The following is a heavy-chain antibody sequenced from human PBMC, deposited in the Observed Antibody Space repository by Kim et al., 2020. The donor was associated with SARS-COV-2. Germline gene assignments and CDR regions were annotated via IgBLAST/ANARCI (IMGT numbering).Heavy chain of an antibody. CDR3: ARDQGIYCSSTSCRYGMDV. CDR2: INAGNGNT. CDR1: GYTFTSYA. J-gene: IGHJ6*02. Sequence: ASVKVSCKASGYTFTSYAMHWERQAPGQRLEWMGWINAGNGNTKYSQKFQGRVTITRDTSASTAYMELSSLRSEDTAVYYCARDQGIYCSSTSCRYGMDVWGQGTRVTVS. V-gene: IGHV1-3*01. D-gene: IGHD2-2*01.